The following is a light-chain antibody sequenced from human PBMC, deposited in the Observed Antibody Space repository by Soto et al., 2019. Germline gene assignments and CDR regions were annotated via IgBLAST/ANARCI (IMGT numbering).Light chain of an antibody. J-gene: IGLJ1*01. CDR2: EVN. CDR1: SSDVGGYNY. CDR3: SSFTSRFTFNYI. Sequence: QSALTQPPSASGSPGQSITISCTGTSSDVGGYNYVSWYQQHPGKAPKLMIYEVNKRPSGVPDRFSGSKSDNTASLTVSGLQAEDEADYYCSSFTSRFTFNYIFGTGTKLTVL. V-gene: IGLV2-8*01.